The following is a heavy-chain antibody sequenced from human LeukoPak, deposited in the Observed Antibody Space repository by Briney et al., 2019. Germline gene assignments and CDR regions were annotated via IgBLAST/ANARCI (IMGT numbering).Heavy chain of an antibody. V-gene: IGHV3-21*01. CDR3: ARDPRGATGAYGMDV. Sequence: GGSLRLSCAASGFSFNSYSMNWVRQAPGKGLEWVSLTTSSSTYIYYADSVKGRFTISRDNAKNSLYLQMNSLRAEDTAVYYCARDPRGATGAYGMDVWGQGTTVTVSS. CDR2: TTSSSTYI. D-gene: IGHD6-13*01. J-gene: IGHJ6*02. CDR1: GFSFNSYS.